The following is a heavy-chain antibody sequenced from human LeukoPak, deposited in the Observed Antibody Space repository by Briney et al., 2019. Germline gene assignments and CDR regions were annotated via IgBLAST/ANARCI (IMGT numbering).Heavy chain of an antibody. Sequence: GGSLRLSCAASGFTLSSYEMNWVRQAPGKGLEWVSYISDSGSSIYYADSVKGRFTIFRDNAKNSLYLQMNSLRVEDTAIYYCARDQGTAMAPYYFDYWGQGTLVTVSS. CDR1: GFTLSSYE. CDR2: ISDSGSSI. D-gene: IGHD5-18*01. V-gene: IGHV3-48*03. CDR3: ARDQGTAMAPYYFDY. J-gene: IGHJ4*02.